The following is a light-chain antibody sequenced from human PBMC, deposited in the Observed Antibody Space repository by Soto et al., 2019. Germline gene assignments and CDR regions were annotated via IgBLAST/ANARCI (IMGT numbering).Light chain of an antibody. CDR3: QHYNSYSEA. CDR2: KAP. Sequence: DIQMTQSPSTLSGSVGDRVTITCRASQTISSWLAWYQQKPGKAPKLLIYKAPTLKSGVPSRFSGSGSGTELTLTISSLQPDDFATYYCQHYNSYSEAFGHGTKVDIK. V-gene: IGKV1-5*03. CDR1: QTISSW. J-gene: IGKJ1*01.